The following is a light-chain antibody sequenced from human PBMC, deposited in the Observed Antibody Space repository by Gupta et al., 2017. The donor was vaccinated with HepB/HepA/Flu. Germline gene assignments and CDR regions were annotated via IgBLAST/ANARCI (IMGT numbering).Light chain of an antibody. Sequence: ELVLSQSPGILSLSSGERATLSCRASQNVNSDFLAWYQQKPGQPPRLLIYGASTRATGISDRFSGRGSGTDFTLTISRLDPEDVVVYFCQQYDSTPPTFGQGTKMDIK. J-gene: IGKJ1*01. CDR1: QNVNSDF. CDR2: GAS. V-gene: IGKV3-20*01. CDR3: QQYDSTPPT.